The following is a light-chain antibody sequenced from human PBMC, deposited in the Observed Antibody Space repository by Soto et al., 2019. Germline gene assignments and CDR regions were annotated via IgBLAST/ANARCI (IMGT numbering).Light chain of an antibody. CDR2: GAS. Sequence: EIVLTQSPGTLSLSPGERATLSCRASQSVSSSYLAWYQQKPGQAPRLLIYGASSRATGIPDRFSGSGYGTDFTLTISRLEPEDFAVYYCQQYGSSGFTFGPGTKVDIK. CDR1: QSVSSSY. V-gene: IGKV3-20*01. CDR3: QQYGSSGFT. J-gene: IGKJ3*01.